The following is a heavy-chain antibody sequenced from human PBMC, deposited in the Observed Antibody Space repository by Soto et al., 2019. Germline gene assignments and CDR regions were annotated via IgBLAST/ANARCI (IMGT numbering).Heavy chain of an antibody. CDR3: ARGIFPVLLPVGHWFDP. J-gene: IGHJ5*02. D-gene: IGHD3-10*01. V-gene: IGHV4-34*01. CDR1: GGSFSGYY. Sequence: PSETLSLTCAVYGGSFSGYYWSWIRQPPGKGLEWLGEITHSGSTNDNPSLKSRVTISVDTSKNQFSLKLSSVTAADTAVYYCARGIFPVLLPVGHWFDPWGQGTLVTVSS. CDR2: ITHSGST.